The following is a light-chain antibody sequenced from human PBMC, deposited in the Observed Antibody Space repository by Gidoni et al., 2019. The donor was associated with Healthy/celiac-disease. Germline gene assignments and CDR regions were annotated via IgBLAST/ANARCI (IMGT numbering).Light chain of an antibody. CDR1: QSISSY. V-gene: IGKV1-39*01. Sequence: IQMPQSPSSLSASVGDRVTITCRASQSISSYLNWYQQKPGKAPKLMIYAASSLQSGVPSRFSGSGSGTDFTLTISSLQPEDFATYYCQQSYSTPVTFGGGTKVEIK. J-gene: IGKJ4*01. CDR3: QQSYSTPVT. CDR2: AAS.